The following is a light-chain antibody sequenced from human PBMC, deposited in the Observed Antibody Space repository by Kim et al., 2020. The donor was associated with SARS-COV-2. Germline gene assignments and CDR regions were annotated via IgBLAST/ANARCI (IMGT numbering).Light chain of an antibody. CDR1: TGPVTSGYY. CDR2: STS. CDR3: QIYYYGWV. J-gene: IGLJ3*02. Sequence: QAVVTQEPSLTVSPGGTVTLTCASSTGPVTSGYYPNWFQQKPGQPPRSLIYSTSSKYSWTPARFSGSLLGGRAALTVSGVQPDDEADYYCQIYYYGWVFGGRTQLTVL. V-gene: IGLV7-43*01.